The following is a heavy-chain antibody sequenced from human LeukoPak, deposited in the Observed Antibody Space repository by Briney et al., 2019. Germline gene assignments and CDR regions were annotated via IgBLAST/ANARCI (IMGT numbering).Heavy chain of an antibody. Sequence: PSETLSLTCTVSGGSISSYYWSWIRRPPGKGLEWIGYIYYSGSTNYNPSLKSRVTISVDTSKNQFSLKLSSVAAADTAVYYCARSRSNDYGDPYDYWGQGTLVTVSS. CDR1: GGSISSYY. V-gene: IGHV4-59*08. J-gene: IGHJ4*02. D-gene: IGHD4-17*01. CDR2: IYYSGST. CDR3: ARSRSNDYGDPYDY.